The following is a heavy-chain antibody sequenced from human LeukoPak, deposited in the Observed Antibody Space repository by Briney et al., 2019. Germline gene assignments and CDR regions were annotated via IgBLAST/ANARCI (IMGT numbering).Heavy chain of an antibody. V-gene: IGHV3-66*01. CDR3: ARGTVTMVDY. J-gene: IGHJ4*02. D-gene: IGHD3-10*01. Sequence: GGSLRLSCAASGITFSSYAMSWVRQAPGRGLEWVSVIYSGGSTYYADSVKGRFTISRDNSKNTLFLQMNSLRAGDTVVYYCARGTVTMVDYWGQGTLVTVSS. CDR1: GITFSSYA. CDR2: IYSGGST.